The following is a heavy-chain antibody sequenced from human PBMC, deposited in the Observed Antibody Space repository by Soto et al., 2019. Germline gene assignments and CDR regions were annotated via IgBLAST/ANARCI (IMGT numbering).Heavy chain of an antibody. J-gene: IGHJ4*02. D-gene: IGHD2-2*01. V-gene: IGHV4-31*03. CDR3: ARVPDY. CDR1: SGSVNIGGYY. CDR2: IYFSGTI. Sequence: SETLSLTCTVSSGSVNIGGYYWSWIRQHPGRGLEWIGYIYFSGTIYYNPSLQSRVTISIDTSKNQFSLKLTAVTAADTAVYACARVPDYWGQGILVT.